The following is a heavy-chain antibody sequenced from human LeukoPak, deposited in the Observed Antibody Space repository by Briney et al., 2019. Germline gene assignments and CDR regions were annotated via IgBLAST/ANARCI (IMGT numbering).Heavy chain of an antibody. CDR3: TTGKYGDYYFDN. D-gene: IGHD4-17*01. V-gene: IGHV3-15*01. J-gene: IGHJ4*02. CDR2: LKSKTDGGTT. Sequence: GGSLRLSCAASGFTFSNAWMTWVRQPPGKGLEWVGRLKSKTDGGTTDYAAPVKGGFTISRDDSKNTLYLQMNSLKTEDTAVYYCTTGKYGDYYFDNWGQGTLVTVSS. CDR1: GFTFSNAW.